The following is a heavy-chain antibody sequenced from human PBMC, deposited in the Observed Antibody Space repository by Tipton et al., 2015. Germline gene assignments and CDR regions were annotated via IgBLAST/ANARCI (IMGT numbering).Heavy chain of an antibody. CDR3: ARGDWGSSGQAY. D-gene: IGHD3-22*01. CDR1: GLTFSTYW. CDR2: IKPDGSDT. V-gene: IGHV3-7*01. Sequence: SLRLSCAASGLTFSTYWMSWVRQAPGKGLEWVAHIKPDGSDTYYVDSVKGRFTISRDNAKNSLYLQMNNLRAEDTAVYFCARGDWGSSGQAYWGQGTLVTVSS. J-gene: IGHJ4*02.